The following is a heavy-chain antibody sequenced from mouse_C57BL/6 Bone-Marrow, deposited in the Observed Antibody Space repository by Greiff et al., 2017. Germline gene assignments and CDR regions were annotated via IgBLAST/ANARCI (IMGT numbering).Heavy chain of an antibody. CDR2: ISSGSSTI. J-gene: IGHJ2*01. D-gene: IGHD2-3*01. V-gene: IGHV5-17*01. CDR1: GFTFSDYG. Sequence: EVMLVESGGGLVKPGGSLKLSCAASGFTFSDYGMHWVRQAPEKGLEWVAYISSGSSTIYYADTVKGRFTISGDNAKNTLFLQMTSLRSDDTAMYYCARYLCDYWGQGTTLTVSS. CDR3: ARYLCDY.